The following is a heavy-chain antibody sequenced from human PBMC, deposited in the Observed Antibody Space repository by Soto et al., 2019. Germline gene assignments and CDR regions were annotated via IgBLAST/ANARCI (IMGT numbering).Heavy chain of an antibody. CDR3: ARGGKKVLRYFDWLRWFDP. CDR2: IWYDGSNK. Sequence: GGSLRLSCAASGFTFSSYGMHWVRQAPGKGLEWVAVIWYDGSNKYYADSVKGRFTISRDNSKNTLYLQMNSLRAEDTAVYYCARGGKKVLRYFDWLRWFDPWGQGTLVTVSS. V-gene: IGHV3-33*01. D-gene: IGHD3-9*01. CDR1: GFTFSSYG. J-gene: IGHJ5*02.